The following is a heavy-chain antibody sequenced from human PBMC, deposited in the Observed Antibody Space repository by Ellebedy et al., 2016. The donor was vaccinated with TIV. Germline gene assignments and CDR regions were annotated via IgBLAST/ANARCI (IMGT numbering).Heavy chain of an antibody. CDR2: ISSDGSST. Sequence: GESLKIFCAASGFTFSSYWMHWVRQAPGKGLVWVSRISSDGSSTSYADSVKGRVAIFRDNPKNMLDLQMNSLRADDTAVYYSVRDRYYGSGSYDNWFDTWGQGTLVTVSS. CDR3: VRDRYYGSGSYDNWFDT. V-gene: IGHV3-74*01. CDR1: GFTFSSYW. D-gene: IGHD3-10*01. J-gene: IGHJ5*02.